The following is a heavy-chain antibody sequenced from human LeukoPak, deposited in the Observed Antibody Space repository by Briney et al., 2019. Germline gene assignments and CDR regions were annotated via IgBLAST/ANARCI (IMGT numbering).Heavy chain of an antibody. J-gene: IGHJ4*02. CDR3: ARDRGTGIAVADGGFFDY. V-gene: IGHV1-69*13. D-gene: IGHD6-19*01. CDR1: GGTFSSYA. Sequence: SVKVSCKVSGGTFSSYAISWVRQAPGQGLEWMGGIIPIFGTANYAQKFQGRVTITADESTSTAYMELSSLRSEDTAVYYCARDRGTGIAVADGGFFDYWGQGTLVTVSS. CDR2: IIPIFGTA.